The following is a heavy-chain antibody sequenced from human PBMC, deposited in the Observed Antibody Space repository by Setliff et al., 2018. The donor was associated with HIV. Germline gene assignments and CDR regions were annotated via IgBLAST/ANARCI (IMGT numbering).Heavy chain of an antibody. D-gene: IGHD3-10*01. Sequence: GGSLRLSCAASGFTFSDHYMDWVRQAPGKGLEWVGRIKSKTDGGTTDYAAPVKGRFAISRDDSKNSLYLQMNSLKTEDTAVYYCARGRLLWSGSYYYYYMDVWGKGTTVTVSS. J-gene: IGHJ6*03. CDR2: IKSKTDGGTT. CDR3: ARGRLLWSGSYYYYYMDV. V-gene: IGHV3-15*01. CDR1: GFTFSDHY.